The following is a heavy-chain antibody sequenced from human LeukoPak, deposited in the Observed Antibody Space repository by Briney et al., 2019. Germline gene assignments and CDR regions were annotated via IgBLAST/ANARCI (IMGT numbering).Heavy chain of an antibody. J-gene: IGHJ4*02. D-gene: IGHD1-26*01. CDR2: VHLNGAT. V-gene: IGHV4-4*02. CDR1: GGSITTTNW. CDR3: TRESGAFSPFGF. Sequence: SETLSLTCAVSGGSITTTNWWSWVRQPPGKGLEWIGEVHLNGATNYNPSLESRFSMSIDKSNDHLSLEVTSVTAADTAMYYCTRESGAFSPFGFWGQGTLVTVSS.